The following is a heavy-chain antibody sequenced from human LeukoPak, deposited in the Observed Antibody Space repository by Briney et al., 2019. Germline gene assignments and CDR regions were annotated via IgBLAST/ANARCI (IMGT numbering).Heavy chain of an antibody. D-gene: IGHD6-19*01. Sequence: PGGSLRLSCAASGFTFSSYAMHWVRQAPGKGLEWVAIISYDGSNKYYAESVKGRFTISRDNSKNTLFLQMNSLRAEDTAVYYCAKESVAGSADYWGQGTLVTVSS. CDR2: ISYDGSNK. CDR3: AKESVAGSADY. V-gene: IGHV3-30-3*01. CDR1: GFTFSSYA. J-gene: IGHJ4*02.